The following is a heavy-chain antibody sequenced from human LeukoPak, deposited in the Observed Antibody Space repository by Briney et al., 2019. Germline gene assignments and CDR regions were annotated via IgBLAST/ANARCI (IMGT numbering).Heavy chain of an antibody. Sequence: SETLSLTCTVSGGSISTTSYYWGWVRQPPGKDLDWIGSIYFSGENYYNPSLKRRVTVSVNTYKNQFSLKVRSVTAADTAIYCCARHLIRIGYFTVASCYRRGSQPCFDPWGQGALVTVSS. D-gene: IGHD2-15*01. V-gene: IGHV4-39*01. CDR1: GGSISTTSYY. CDR3: ARHLIRIGYFTVASCYRRGSQPCFDP. CDR2: IYFSGEN. J-gene: IGHJ5*02.